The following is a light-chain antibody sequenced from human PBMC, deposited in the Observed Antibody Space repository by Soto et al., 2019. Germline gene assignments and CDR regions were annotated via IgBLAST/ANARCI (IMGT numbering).Light chain of an antibody. V-gene: IGLV2-11*01. CDR1: SSDVGGYNS. CDR3: CSYAGSYTSWV. Sequence: QSALTQPRSVSGSPGQSVTISCTGTSSDVGGYNSVSWYQLHPGKAPKVMIHDVRMRPSGVPDRFSGSKSGNTASLTISGLQAEDEADYYCCSYAGSYTSWVFGGGTKLTVL. CDR2: DVR. J-gene: IGLJ3*02.